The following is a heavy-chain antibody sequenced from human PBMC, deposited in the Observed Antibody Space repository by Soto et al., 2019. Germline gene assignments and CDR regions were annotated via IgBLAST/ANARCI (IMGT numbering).Heavy chain of an antibody. CDR2: MYYSGST. D-gene: IGHD2-15*01. CDR3: ARDVVVVAATVAPRAFDI. J-gene: IGHJ3*02. CDR1: GGSISSSNYF. Sequence: PSETLSLTCTVSGGSISSSNYFWGWIRQPPGKGLEWIGSMYYSGSTYYNPSLKSRVTISVDTSKNQFSLKLSSVTAADTAVYYCARDVVVVAATVAPRAFDIWGQGTMVTVSS. V-gene: IGHV4-39*07.